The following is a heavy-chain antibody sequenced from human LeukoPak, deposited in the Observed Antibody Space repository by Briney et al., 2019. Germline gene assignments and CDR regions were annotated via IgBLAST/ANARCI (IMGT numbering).Heavy chain of an antibody. CDR2: ISGSGGST. CDR3: AKDMVRGVTPTIICDY. CDR1: GFTFSSYA. D-gene: IGHD3-10*01. J-gene: IGHJ4*02. V-gene: IGHV3-23*01. Sequence: PGGSLRLSCAASGFTFSSYAMSWVRQPPGKGLEWVSAISGSGGSTYYADSVKGRFTISRDNSKNTLYLQMNSLRAEDTAVYYCAKDMVRGVTPTIICDYWGQGTLVTVSS.